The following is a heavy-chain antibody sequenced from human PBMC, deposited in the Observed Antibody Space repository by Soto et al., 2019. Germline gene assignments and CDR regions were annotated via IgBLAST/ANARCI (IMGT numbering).Heavy chain of an antibody. D-gene: IGHD2-2*02. J-gene: IGHJ5*02. CDR1: GYTFTNYG. CDR3: ARDHCSSARCYTSNWFDP. Sequence: ASVKVSCKASGYTFTNYGVSWVRQAPGQGLEWVGWISAYNGDTKYAQKFQGRVTMTTDTSTTTAYMELRTLRSDDTAVYCCARDHCSSARCYTSNWFDPWGQGTLVTVSS. V-gene: IGHV1-18*01. CDR2: ISAYNGDT.